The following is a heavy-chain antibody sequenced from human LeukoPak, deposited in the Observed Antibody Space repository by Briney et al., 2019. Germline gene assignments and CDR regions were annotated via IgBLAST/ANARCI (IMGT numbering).Heavy chain of an antibody. CDR2: IYYSGST. CDR3: ASSRIAAPPSYYYYMDV. J-gene: IGHJ6*03. V-gene: IGHV4-59*01. Sequence: SETLSLTCGVSGGAITNYYWSWIRQPPGKGLEWIGYIYYSGSTNYNPSLKSRVTISVDTSKNQFSLKPSSVTAADTAVYYCASSRIAAPPSYYYYMDVWGKGTTVTVSS. CDR1: GGAITNYY. D-gene: IGHD6-6*01.